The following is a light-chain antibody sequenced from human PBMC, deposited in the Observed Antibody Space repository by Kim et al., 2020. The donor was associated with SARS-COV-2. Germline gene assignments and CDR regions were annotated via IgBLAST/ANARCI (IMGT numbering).Light chain of an antibody. Sequence: SITITCTGSTSDVVSYNNVECYQQHQPKAPKLLIYDVTNRPPGVSNRRSGSTYGNKAALTISGLQPEDEADYYCSCYKSSYSTLDVFGSGTKVTVL. CDR2: DVT. V-gene: IGLV2-14*03. CDR1: TSDVVSYNN. CDR3: SCYKSSYSTLDV. J-gene: IGLJ1*01.